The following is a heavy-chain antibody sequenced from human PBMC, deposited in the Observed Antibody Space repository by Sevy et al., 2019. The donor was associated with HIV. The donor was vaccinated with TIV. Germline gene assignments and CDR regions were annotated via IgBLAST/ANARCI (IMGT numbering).Heavy chain of an antibody. Sequence: EGSLRLSCAASGFSLSSYVMHWVRQAPGKGLEWLAVIWIDGSNEYYAYSVKGRFTISRDIAKNTLYLQMNSLRAEDTAVYYCARDLEFYGYREYGPAFNPDYWGRGALVTVSS. CDR1: GFSLSSYV. V-gene: IGHV3-33*01. J-gene: IGHJ4*02. CDR3: ARDLEFYGYREYGPAFNPDY. CDR2: IWIDGSNE. D-gene: IGHD5-12*01.